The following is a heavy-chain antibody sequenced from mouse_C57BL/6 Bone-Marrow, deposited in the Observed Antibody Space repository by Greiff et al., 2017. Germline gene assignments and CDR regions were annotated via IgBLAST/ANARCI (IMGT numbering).Heavy chain of an antibody. J-gene: IGHJ2*01. D-gene: IGHD1-1*01. CDR1: GYTFTSYG. V-gene: IGHV1-81*01. Sequence: VKLMESGAELAWPGASVKLSCKASGYTFTSYGISWVKQRTGQGLEWIGEINYRSGNTYYNEKFKGKATLTADNSSSTAYMELRSLTSEDSAVYFCASPYYCGSRGNYWGQGTTLTVSS. CDR2: INYRSGNT. CDR3: ASPYYCGSRGNY.